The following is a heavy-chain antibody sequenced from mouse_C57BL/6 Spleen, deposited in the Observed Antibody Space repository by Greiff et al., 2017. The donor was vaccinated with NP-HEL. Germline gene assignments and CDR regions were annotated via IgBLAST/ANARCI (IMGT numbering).Heavy chain of an antibody. Sequence: EVQLVESGGGLVKPGGSLKLSCAASGFTFSDYGLHWVRQAPEKGLEWVAYISSGSSTIYYADTVKGRFTFSRDNAKNTLFLQMTSLRSEDTAMYYCARPGDYYGSSHWFAYWGQGTLVTVSA. CDR2: ISSGSSTI. J-gene: IGHJ3*01. D-gene: IGHD1-1*01. CDR3: ARPGDYYGSSHWFAY. V-gene: IGHV5-17*01. CDR1: GFTFSDYG.